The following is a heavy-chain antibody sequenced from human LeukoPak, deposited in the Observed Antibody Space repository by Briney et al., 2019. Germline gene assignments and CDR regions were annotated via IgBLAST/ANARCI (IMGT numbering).Heavy chain of an antibody. CDR1: GFTLSVYS. V-gene: IGHV3-21*01. CDR3: ARGLSSGWYYGPDY. Sequence: PGGSLRLSCAASGFTLSVYSMNWVRQAPGKGLEWVSCISTTSSYIYYADSVKGRFTISRDNAKNSLYLQMNSLRAEDTAVYYCARGLSSGWYYGPDYWGQGPLVTVSS. D-gene: IGHD6-19*01. J-gene: IGHJ4*02. CDR2: ISTTSSYI.